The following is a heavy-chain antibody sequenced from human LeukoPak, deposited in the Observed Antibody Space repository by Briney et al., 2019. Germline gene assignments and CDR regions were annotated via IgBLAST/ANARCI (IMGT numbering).Heavy chain of an antibody. CDR3: ARADYGSGSSYGMDV. CDR2: ISSSSSTI. J-gene: IGHJ6*02. Sequence: GGSLRLSCAASGFTFSSYSRNWVRQAPGKGLEWLSYISSSSSTIYYADSVKGRFTISRDNAKNSLYLQMNSLRAEDTAVYYCARADYGSGSSYGMDVWGQGTTVTVSS. V-gene: IGHV3-48*01. D-gene: IGHD3-10*01. CDR1: GFTFSSYS.